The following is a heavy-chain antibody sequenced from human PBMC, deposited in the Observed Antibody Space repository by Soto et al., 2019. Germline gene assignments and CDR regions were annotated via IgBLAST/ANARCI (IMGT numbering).Heavy chain of an antibody. CDR2: ISWDGGSP. CDR1: GFTFDDYT. V-gene: IGHV3-43*01. Sequence: EVQLVESGGVVVQPGGSLRLSCAASGFTFDDYTMHWVRQPPGKGLEWVSLISWDGGSPYYADSVKGRFIISRDNSKNSLYLQMNSLRTDDTALYYCAKGDGASYCSSASCSIDYWGQGTLVTVSP. D-gene: IGHD2-2*01. CDR3: AKGDGASYCSSASCSIDY. J-gene: IGHJ4*02.